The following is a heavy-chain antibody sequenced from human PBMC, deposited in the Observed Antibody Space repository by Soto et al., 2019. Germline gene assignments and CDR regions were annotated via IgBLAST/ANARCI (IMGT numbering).Heavy chain of an antibody. V-gene: IGHV3-9*01. D-gene: IGHD6-13*01. Sequence: GGSLRLSCAASGFTFDDYAMHWVRQAPGKGLEWVSGISWNSGSIGYADSVKGRFTISRDNAKNSLYLQMNSLRAEDTALYYCAKDAGGSSSWSYYYYYYMDVWGKGTTVTVSS. CDR1: GFTFDDYA. J-gene: IGHJ6*03. CDR3: AKDAGGSSSWSYYYYYYMDV. CDR2: ISWNSGSI.